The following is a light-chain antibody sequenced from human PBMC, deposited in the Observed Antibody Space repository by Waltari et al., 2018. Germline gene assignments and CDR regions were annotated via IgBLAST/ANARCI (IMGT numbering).Light chain of an antibody. CDR3: MQATHWPHT. CDR1: QGLVFSDGDTY. V-gene: IGKV2-30*01. J-gene: IGKJ2*01. CDR2: KVS. Sequence: EVVMTQSPLSLPVTLGQPASISCRSSQGLVFSDGDTYLEWFHQRAGQPPRRLIHKVSNRQSGVPDRFSGSGSGTDFTLKISRVEAEDVGVYYCMQATHWPHTFGQGTKLEIK.